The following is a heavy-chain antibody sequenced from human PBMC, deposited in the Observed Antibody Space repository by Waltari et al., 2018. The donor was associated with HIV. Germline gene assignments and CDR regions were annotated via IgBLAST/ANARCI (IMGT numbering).Heavy chain of an antibody. CDR2: IKQDVSEK. CDR3: ARSPYYYDSSGYYLFYFDY. D-gene: IGHD3-22*01. V-gene: IGHV3-7*01. J-gene: IGHJ4*02. Sequence: EVQLVESGGGLVQPGGSLRLSCAASGFTFSRYWMSWVRQAPGKGLEWVANIKQDVSEKYYVDSVKGRFTISRDNAKNSLYLQMNSLRAEDTAVYYCARSPYYYDSSGYYLFYFDYWGQGTLVTVSS. CDR1: GFTFSRYW.